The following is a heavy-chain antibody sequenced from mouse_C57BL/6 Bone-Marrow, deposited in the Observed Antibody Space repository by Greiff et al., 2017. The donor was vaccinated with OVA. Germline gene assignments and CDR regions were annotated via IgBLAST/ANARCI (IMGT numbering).Heavy chain of an antibody. CDR1: GYTFTSYW. J-gene: IGHJ2*01. Sequence: QVQLQQPGAELVKPGASVKVSCKASGYTFTSYWMHWVKQRPGQGLEWIGRIHPSDSDTNYNPKLKGKATLTVDNSSSTAYMQLSSLTSEDSAVYYCAIERGYGSYYFDYWGQGTTLTVSS. CDR2: IHPSDSDT. D-gene: IGHD1-1*01. CDR3: AIERGYGSYYFDY. V-gene: IGHV1-74*01.